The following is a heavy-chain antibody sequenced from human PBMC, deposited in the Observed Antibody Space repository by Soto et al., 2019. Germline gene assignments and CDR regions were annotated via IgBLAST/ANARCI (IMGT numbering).Heavy chain of an antibody. CDR3: ARGAPVAALDY. V-gene: IGHV3-53*01. CDR2: VYTDGRT. J-gene: IGHJ4*02. Sequence: PGGSLRLSCAASGFTVSCDYINWVRQAPGKGLEWVSVVYTDGRTYFADSVKGRFTISRDNAKNTPYLQMNSLRAEDTAVYFCARGAPVAALDYWGQGTLVTVSS. D-gene: IGHD6-19*01. CDR1: GFTVSCDY.